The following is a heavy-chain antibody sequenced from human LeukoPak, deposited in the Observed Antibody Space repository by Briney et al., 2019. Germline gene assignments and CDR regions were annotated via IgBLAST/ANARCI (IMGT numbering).Heavy chain of an antibody. Sequence: SETLSLTCTVSGGSISSSSYYWGWIRQPPGKGLEWIGSIYYSGSTYYNPSLKSRVTISVDTSKNQFSLKLSSVTAADADVYYCASGYCSSTSCYFDYWGQGTLVTVSS. CDR1: GGSISSSSYY. J-gene: IGHJ4*02. CDR3: ASGYCSSTSCYFDY. D-gene: IGHD2-2*01. CDR2: IYYSGST. V-gene: IGHV4-39*01.